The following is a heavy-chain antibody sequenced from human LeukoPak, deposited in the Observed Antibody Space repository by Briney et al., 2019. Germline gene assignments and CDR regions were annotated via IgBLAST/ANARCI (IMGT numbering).Heavy chain of an antibody. Sequence: GGSLRLSCAVSGFTISSYAMSWVRQAPGKGLEWVSAMSGSAGSTYYADSVKGRITISRDNSKNMLYLEMNSLRAEDTAVYYCAKGALAAAGPQPFDYWGQGTLVTVSS. D-gene: IGHD6-13*01. CDR2: MSGSAGST. J-gene: IGHJ4*02. CDR1: GFTISSYA. V-gene: IGHV3-23*01. CDR3: AKGALAAAGPQPFDY.